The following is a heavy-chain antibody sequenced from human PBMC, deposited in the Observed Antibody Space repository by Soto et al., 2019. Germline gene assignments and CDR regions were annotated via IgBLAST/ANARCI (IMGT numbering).Heavy chain of an antibody. CDR2: IYYSGST. J-gene: IGHJ4*02. CDR3: ARESRYRGVIIEPDY. Sequence: PSETLSLTCTVSGGSISSGDYYWSWIRQPPGKGLEWIGYIYYSGSTYYNPSLKSRVTISVDTSKNQFSLKLSSVTAADTAVYYCARESRYRGVIIEPDYWGQGTLVTV. CDR1: GGSISSGDYY. D-gene: IGHD3-10*01. V-gene: IGHV4-30-4*01.